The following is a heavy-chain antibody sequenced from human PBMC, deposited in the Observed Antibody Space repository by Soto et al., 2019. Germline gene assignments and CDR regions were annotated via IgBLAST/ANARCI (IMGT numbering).Heavy chain of an antibody. CDR1: GFTFRGYA. CDR2: ISGSGDST. D-gene: IGHD2-21*01. V-gene: IGHV3-23*01. J-gene: IGHJ4*02. CDR3: AKAYGASHSPFDC. Sequence: EEQLLESGGGLAQPGGSLRLSCAASGFTFRGYAMSWVRQAPGKGPEWVSGISGSGDSTYHAKSVKGRFIISRDNSKNTLYLEINSLRAGDTAVYYCAKAYGASHSPFDCWGQGTLVAVSS.